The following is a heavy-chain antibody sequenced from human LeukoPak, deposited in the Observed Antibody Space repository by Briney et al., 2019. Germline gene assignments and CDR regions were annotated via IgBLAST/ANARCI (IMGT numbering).Heavy chain of an antibody. CDR3: ASSWRYIGAFDY. CDR2: IYYSGSST. V-gene: IGHV4-59*12. D-gene: IGHD3-16*02. CDR1: GGSMSGFF. Sequence: SETLSLTCTVSGGSMSGFFWTWIRQPPGRELEWIGSIYYSGSSTKYNPSLKSRVTISVDTSKNQFSLKLSSVTAADTAVYYCASSWRYIGAFDYWGQGTLVTVSS. J-gene: IGHJ4*02.